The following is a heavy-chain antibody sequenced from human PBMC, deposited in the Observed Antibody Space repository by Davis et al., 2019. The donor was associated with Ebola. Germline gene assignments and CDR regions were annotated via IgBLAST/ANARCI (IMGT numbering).Heavy chain of an antibody. D-gene: IGHD6-6*01. V-gene: IGHV5-10-1*01. J-gene: IGHJ6*02. CDR2: IDPSYSYT. Sequence: GESLKISCKGSGYSLPSYWISRVRQMPGKGLEWLGRIDPSYSYTNYSPSFQGHVPSSADNSISTAYLQSSRLKASDTAMYYCARHPSHTPLYSSSSYYYYGMDVWGQGTTVTVSS. CDR1: GYSLPSYW. CDR3: ARHPSHTPLYSSSSYYYYGMDV.